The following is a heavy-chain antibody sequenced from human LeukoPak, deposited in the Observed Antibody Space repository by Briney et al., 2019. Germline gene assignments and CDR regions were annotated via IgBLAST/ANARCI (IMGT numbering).Heavy chain of an antibody. V-gene: IGHV3-21*06. CDR3: ARGGRRF. CDR1: GFTFSNYS. Sequence: PEGSLRLSCAASGFTFSNYSMNWVRQAPGKGLEWVSSIGSSGSYIYYADSVKGRFTISRDNAKNSLYLQMNSLRGEDTAVYYCARGGRRFWGQGTLVTVSP. D-gene: IGHD3-16*01. J-gene: IGHJ4*02. CDR2: IGSSGSYI.